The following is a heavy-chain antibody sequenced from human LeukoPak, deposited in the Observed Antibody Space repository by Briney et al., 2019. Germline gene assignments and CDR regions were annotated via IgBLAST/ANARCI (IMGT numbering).Heavy chain of an antibody. V-gene: IGHV1-69*10. CDR2: IIPIFGIA. CDR1: GGTFISYA. J-gene: IGHJ6*02. D-gene: IGHD6-19*01. Sequence: SVKVSCKASGGTFISYAISWVRQAPGQGREWRGGIIPIFGIANYAQKFQGRVTITAEKSTSTAYMELSTLRSEDTAVYYCARAVAGPERLGMDVWGHGTTVTVSS. CDR3: ARAVAGPERLGMDV.